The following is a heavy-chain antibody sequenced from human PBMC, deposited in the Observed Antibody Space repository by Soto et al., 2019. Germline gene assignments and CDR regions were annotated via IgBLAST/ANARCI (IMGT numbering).Heavy chain of an antibody. Sequence: EVQLVESGGGLVQPGRSLRLSCAASGFTFDDYAMHWVRQAPGKGLEWVSGISWNSGSIGYADSVKGRFTISRDNAKNSLYLQMNSLRAEDTALYYCATDMDCSGGSCYSGRTFDYWGQGTLVTVSS. J-gene: IGHJ4*02. CDR3: ATDMDCSGGSCYSGRTFDY. CDR1: GFTFDDYA. CDR2: ISWNSGSI. V-gene: IGHV3-9*01. D-gene: IGHD2-15*01.